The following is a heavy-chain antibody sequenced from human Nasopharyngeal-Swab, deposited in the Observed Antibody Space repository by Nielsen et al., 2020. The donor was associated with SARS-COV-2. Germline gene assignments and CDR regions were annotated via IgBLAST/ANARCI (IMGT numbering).Heavy chain of an antibody. CDR3: ARDRWYLGY. CDR2: IKQDGSEK. CDR1: GFTFSSYW. V-gene: IGHV3-7*01. J-gene: IGHJ4*02. D-gene: IGHD4-23*01. Sequence: GESLKISCAASGFTFSSYWMSWVRQAPGKGLEWVANIKQDGSEKYYVDSVKGRFTISRDNAKNSPYLQMNSLRAEDTAVYYCARDRWYLGYWGQGTLVTVSS.